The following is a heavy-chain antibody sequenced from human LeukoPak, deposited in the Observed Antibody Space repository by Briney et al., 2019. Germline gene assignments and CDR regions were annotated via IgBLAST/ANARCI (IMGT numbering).Heavy chain of an antibody. Sequence: PSETLSLTCTVSGGSISSYYWSWIRQPAGKGLEWIGRIYTSGSTNYNPSLKSRVTMSVDTSKNQFSLKLNSVTAADTAVYYCARDRSSSVGRNYYNGMDVRGKGTTVTVSS. CDR1: GGSISSYY. CDR2: IYTSGST. J-gene: IGHJ6*04. D-gene: IGHD6-25*01. V-gene: IGHV4-4*07. CDR3: ARDRSSSVGRNYYNGMDV.